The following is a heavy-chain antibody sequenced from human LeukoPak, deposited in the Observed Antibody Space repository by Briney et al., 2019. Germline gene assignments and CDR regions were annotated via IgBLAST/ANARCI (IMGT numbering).Heavy chain of an antibody. CDR2: MNPNSGNT. V-gene: IGHV1-8*01. D-gene: IGHD1-26*01. CDR1: GYTFTSYD. CDR3: ARRRDLYSGSYYPFDY. J-gene: IGHJ4*02. Sequence: GASVKVSCKASGYTFTSYDIDWVRQATGQGLEWMGWMNPNSGNTGYAQKFQGRVTMTRNTSISTAYMELSSLRSEDTAVYYCARRRDLYSGSYYPFDYWGQGTLVTVSS.